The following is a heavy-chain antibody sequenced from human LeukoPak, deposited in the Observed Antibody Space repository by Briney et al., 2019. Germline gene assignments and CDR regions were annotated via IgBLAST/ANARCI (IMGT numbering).Heavy chain of an antibody. CDR1: GFTFSSYS. J-gene: IGHJ4*02. V-gene: IGHV3-7*01. D-gene: IGHD1-1*01. CDR2: INQDGSVK. Sequence: GGSLRLSCAASGFTFSSYSVNWVRQAPGKGLEWVAHINQDGSVKNYVDSVKGRFTISRDNANNFLYLQMNSLRAEDTAVYYCAKDKNWNVCDYWGRGTLVTVSS. CDR3: AKDKNWNVCDY.